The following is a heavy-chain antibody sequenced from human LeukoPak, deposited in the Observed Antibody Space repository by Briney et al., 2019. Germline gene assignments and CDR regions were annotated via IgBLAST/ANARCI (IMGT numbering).Heavy chain of an antibody. Sequence: SETLSLTCTVSGGSISSGDYYWSWIRQPPGKGLEWIGYIYYSGSTYYNPSLKSRVTISVDTSKNQFSLKLSSVTAADTAVYYCARGITVATGNWFDPWGQGILVTVSS. D-gene: IGHD4-23*01. V-gene: IGHV4-30-4*01. CDR2: IYYSGST. J-gene: IGHJ5*02. CDR1: GGSISSGDYY. CDR3: ARGITVATGNWFDP.